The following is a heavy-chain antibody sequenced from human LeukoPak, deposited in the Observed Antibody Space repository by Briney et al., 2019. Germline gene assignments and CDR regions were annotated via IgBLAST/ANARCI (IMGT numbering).Heavy chain of an antibody. J-gene: IGHJ5*02. Sequence: SETLSLTCTVSGGSISSYYWSWIRQPPGKGLEWIGYIFYTGSTNYNPSLKSRVTISVDRSKNQFSLKLSSVTAADTAIYYCARAGAWQIDPWGQGTLVTVSS. CDR3: ARAGAWQIDP. CDR1: GGSISSYY. D-gene: IGHD3-10*01. CDR2: IFYTGST. V-gene: IGHV4-59*01.